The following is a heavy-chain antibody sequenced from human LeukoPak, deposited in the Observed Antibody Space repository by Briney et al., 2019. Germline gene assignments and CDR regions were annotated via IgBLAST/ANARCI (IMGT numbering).Heavy chain of an antibody. V-gene: IGHV5-10-1*01. Sequence: SGESLKISCRGSGYSFTSYWISWVRQMPGKGLEWMGRIDPSDSYTNYSPSFQGHVTISADKSISTAYLQWSSLKASDTAMYYCARPDRTYVDYWGQGTLVTVSS. CDR3: ARPDRTYVDY. J-gene: IGHJ4*02. CDR1: GYSFTSYW. D-gene: IGHD3-22*01. CDR2: IDPSDSYT.